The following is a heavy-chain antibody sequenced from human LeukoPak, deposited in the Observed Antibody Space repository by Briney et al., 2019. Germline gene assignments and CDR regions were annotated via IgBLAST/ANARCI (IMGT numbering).Heavy chain of an antibody. CDR2: MYHSGST. Sequence: SETLSLTCAVSCYSISSGYYWGWIGQPPGKGLEWIGSMYHSGSTYYNPSLKSRVTISLDTTKNQFSLKVSSVTAADTAVYYCARHIRGSRNGDAFDIWGQGTMVTVSS. D-gene: IGHD3-10*01. J-gene: IGHJ3*02. CDR1: CYSISSGYY. CDR3: ARHIRGSRNGDAFDI. V-gene: IGHV4-38-2*01.